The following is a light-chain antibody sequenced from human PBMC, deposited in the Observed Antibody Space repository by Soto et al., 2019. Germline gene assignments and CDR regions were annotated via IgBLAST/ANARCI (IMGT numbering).Light chain of an antibody. Sequence: DIQMTQSPSSLSASVGDRVTITCRASQSITNYLNWYQQKPGKAPNLLIYDASSLQSGVPSRFSGSGSGTDFTLTISSLQPEDFATYYCQQSYITPWTFGQGTKVGIK. V-gene: IGKV1-39*01. CDR2: DAS. CDR3: QQSYITPWT. CDR1: QSITNY. J-gene: IGKJ1*01.